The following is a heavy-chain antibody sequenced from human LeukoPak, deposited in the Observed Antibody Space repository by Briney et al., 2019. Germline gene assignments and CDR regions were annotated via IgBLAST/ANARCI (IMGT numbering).Heavy chain of an antibody. J-gene: IGHJ4*02. V-gene: IGHV4-34*01. Sequence: SETLSLTCAVYGGSFSGYYWSWIRQPPGKGLEWIGEINHSGSTNYNPSLKSRVTISVDTSKNQFSLKLSSVTAADTAVYYCARIFPHYGSGSYYQDCWGQGTLVTVSP. CDR3: ARIFPHYGSGSYYQDC. CDR2: INHSGST. CDR1: GGSFSGYY. D-gene: IGHD3-10*01.